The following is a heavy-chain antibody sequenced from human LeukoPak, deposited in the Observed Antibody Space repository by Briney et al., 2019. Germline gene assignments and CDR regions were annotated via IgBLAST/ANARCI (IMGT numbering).Heavy chain of an antibody. Sequence: GGSLRLSCAASGFTVGSSYMNWVRQAPEKGLEWVSYISTSGTTIYHPDSVKGRFTISRDNAKNSLFLQMNSLRAEDTAIYYCARGGYCSGGTCYKWNAFDIWGQGTTVTVSS. V-gene: IGHV3-48*03. CDR1: GFTVGSSY. D-gene: IGHD2-15*01. CDR2: ISTSGTTI. CDR3: ARGGYCSGGTCYKWNAFDI. J-gene: IGHJ3*02.